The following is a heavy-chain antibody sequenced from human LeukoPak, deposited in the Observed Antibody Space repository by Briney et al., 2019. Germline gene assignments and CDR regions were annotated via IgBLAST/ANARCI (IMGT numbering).Heavy chain of an antibody. CDR2: IKQDGSDK. J-gene: IGHJ3*02. V-gene: IGHV3-7*01. CDR1: GFTFSRYW. D-gene: IGHD3-16*01. CDR3: TREGVGGFDT. Sequence: PGGSLRLSCAASGFTFSRYWMSWVRQAPGKGLEWVANIKQDGSDKDYVDSVKGRFTISRDNAMNSLYLRMNSLRVEDTAVYYCTREGVGGFDTWGQGAMVTVSS.